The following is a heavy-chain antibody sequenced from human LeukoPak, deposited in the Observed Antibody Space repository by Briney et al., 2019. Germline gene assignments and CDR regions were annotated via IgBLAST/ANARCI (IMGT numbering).Heavy chain of an antibody. Sequence: SQTLSLTCTVSGDSISSGDYYWGWIRQPPGKGLEWIGYIYYSGSTYYNPSLKSRVTISVDTSKNQFSLKLSSVTAADTAVYYCARREDGRYTIDYWGQGTLVTVSS. CDR2: IYYSGST. CDR1: GDSISSGDYY. V-gene: IGHV4-39*01. J-gene: IGHJ4*02. D-gene: IGHD5-24*01. CDR3: ARREDGRYTIDY.